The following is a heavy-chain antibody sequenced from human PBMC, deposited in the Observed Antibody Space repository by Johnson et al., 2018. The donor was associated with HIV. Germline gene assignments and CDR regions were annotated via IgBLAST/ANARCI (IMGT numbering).Heavy chain of an antibody. V-gene: IGHV3-30-3*01. Sequence: QVQLVESGGGVVQPVRSLRLSCAASGFTFSSYAMHWVRQAPGKGLEWVAVISYDGSNKYYADSVKGRFTISRDNSKNTLYLQMNSLKTEDTALYYCTAAASAPYAFDIWGQGTMVTVSS. CDR3: TAAASAPYAFDI. D-gene: IGHD6-13*01. CDR2: ISYDGSNK. J-gene: IGHJ3*02. CDR1: GFTFSSYA.